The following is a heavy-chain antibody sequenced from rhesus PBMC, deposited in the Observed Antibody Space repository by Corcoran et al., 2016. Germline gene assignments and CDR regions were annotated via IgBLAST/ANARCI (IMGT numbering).Heavy chain of an antibody. Sequence: QVQLQESGPGLVTPSETLSLTCAVSGGSISGYWWGWIRQPPRKGLGWIGCSVGSSGTTYYNHSLKSRVTISTDTSKSQFSLKLSSVTAADTAVYYGAREDGVVSAFDYWGQGVLVTVSS. D-gene: IGHD2-39*02. CDR3: AREDGVVSAFDY. J-gene: IGHJ4*01. CDR1: GGSISGYW. CDR2: SVGSSGTT. V-gene: IGHV4-165*01.